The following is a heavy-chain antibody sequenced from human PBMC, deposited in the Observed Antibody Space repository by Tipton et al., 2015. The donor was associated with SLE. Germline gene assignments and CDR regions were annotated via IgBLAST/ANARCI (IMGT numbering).Heavy chain of an antibody. CDR3: ARDSSGRYHFDY. J-gene: IGHJ4*02. CDR1: GGSISTYY. CDR2: IHYSGST. Sequence: TLSLTCTVSGGSISTYYWSWIRQPPRKGLEWIGYIHYSGSTNYNPSLKSRVIISVDTSKNQFSLEVTSLTAADTAVYYCARDSSGRYHFDYWGQGTLVTVSS. D-gene: IGHD6-19*01. V-gene: IGHV4-59*01.